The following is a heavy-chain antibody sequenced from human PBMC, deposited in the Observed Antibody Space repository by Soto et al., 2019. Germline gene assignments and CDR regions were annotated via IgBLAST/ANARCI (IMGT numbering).Heavy chain of an antibody. CDR3: ARGITGTVTYYYGLDV. Sequence: QVQLVQSGAEVKKPGSSMKVSCKASGGTFSSYAISWVRQAPGQGLEWMGGIIPIFGTADYAQKFHGRVTITADESTSTAYMELSSLRSEDTAGYYCARGITGTVTYYYGLDVWGQGTTVTVSS. J-gene: IGHJ6*02. CDR1: GGTFSSYA. V-gene: IGHV1-69*12. D-gene: IGHD1-20*01. CDR2: IIPIFGTA.